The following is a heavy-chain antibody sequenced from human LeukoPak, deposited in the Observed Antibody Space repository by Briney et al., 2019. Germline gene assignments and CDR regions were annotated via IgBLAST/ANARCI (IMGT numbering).Heavy chain of an antibody. Sequence: SETLSLTCTVSGGSISSSSYYWGWIRQPPGKGLEWIGSIYYSGSTYYNPSLKSRVTISVDTSKNQFSLKLSSVTAADTAVYYCARLSTAVTTNWSDPWGQGTLVTVSS. D-gene: IGHD4-17*01. V-gene: IGHV4-39*01. J-gene: IGHJ5*02. CDR3: ARLSTAVTTNWSDP. CDR2: IYYSGST. CDR1: GGSISSSSYY.